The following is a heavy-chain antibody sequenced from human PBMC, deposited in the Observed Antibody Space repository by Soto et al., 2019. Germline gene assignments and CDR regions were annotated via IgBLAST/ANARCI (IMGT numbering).Heavy chain of an antibody. V-gene: IGHV3-74*01. CDR3: GRGGSEHAMDV. Sequence: EVQLVESGGGLVQPGGSLRLSCAAYGYTFSRYCIHWVRQAPGKGLVWVSRVNNDGSGTAYADSVEGRFTISRDNAKNTVYLQLNSLRAEDTAVYYCGRGGSEHAMDVWGQGTTVTVSS. CDR1: GYTFSRYC. J-gene: IGHJ6*02. CDR2: VNNDGSGT.